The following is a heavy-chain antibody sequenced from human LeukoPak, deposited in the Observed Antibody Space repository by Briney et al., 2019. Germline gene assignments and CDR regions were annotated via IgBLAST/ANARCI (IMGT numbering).Heavy chain of an antibody. CDR2: IYYGGTT. Sequence: SETLSLTCTLSGRSISSSRDYCARIRQPRGRGLEWSGSIYYGGTTYYNPTLKSIFTISVDTSKNQFSLELSCVTAADTAVYYCAVLDGVWGGYFDYWGQGTLVTVSS. V-gene: IGHV4-39*01. J-gene: IGHJ4*02. CDR1: GRSISSSRDY. CDR3: AVLDGVWGGYFDY. D-gene: IGHD3-3*01.